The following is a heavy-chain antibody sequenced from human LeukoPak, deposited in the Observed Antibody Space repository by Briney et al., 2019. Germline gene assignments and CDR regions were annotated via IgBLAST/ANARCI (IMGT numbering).Heavy chain of an antibody. CDR2: IKHDGSEQ. J-gene: IGHJ4*02. CDR1: GFTFTSYW. D-gene: IGHD6-13*01. Sequence: GGSLRLSCAASGFTFTSYWMSWMRQAPGKGLQWVANIKHDGSEQYYVDSVKGRFTISRDNAKNSLYLQMNSLGVEDTAVYYCKSGGAAPGRFDYWGQGVLVTVSS. V-gene: IGHV3-7*01. CDR3: KSGGAAPGRFDY.